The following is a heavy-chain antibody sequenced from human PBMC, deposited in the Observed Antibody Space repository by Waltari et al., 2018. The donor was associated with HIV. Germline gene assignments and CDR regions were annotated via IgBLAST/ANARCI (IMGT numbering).Heavy chain of an antibody. CDR3: ARDGARITIYGGGFDY. J-gene: IGHJ4*02. V-gene: IGHV1-3*01. CDR1: GYTFTTYA. Sequence: QVQLVQSGAEVKKPGASVKVSCKASGYTFTTYAIHWVRQASGQRIEWMGRINAGKGNTKYSQTYQGRVTITRDTSATTAYMEVSSLTSEDTAVYYCARDGARITIYGGGFDYWGQGTPVIVSS. CDR2: INAGKGNT. D-gene: IGHD3-3*01.